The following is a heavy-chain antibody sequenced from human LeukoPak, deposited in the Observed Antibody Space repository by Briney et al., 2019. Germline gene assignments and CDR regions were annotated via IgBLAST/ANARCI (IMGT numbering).Heavy chain of an antibody. J-gene: IGHJ4*02. Sequence: GGSLRLSCADPGFTFSNYWMSWVRQAPGKGLEWVANIKEDGSEKYYVDSVKSRFTISRDNARNSLYLQMNSLRAEDTAVYYCASGRQLGYWGQGTLVTVSS. CDR3: ASGRQLGY. V-gene: IGHV3-7*01. D-gene: IGHD6-13*01. CDR1: GFTFSNYW. CDR2: IKEDGSEK.